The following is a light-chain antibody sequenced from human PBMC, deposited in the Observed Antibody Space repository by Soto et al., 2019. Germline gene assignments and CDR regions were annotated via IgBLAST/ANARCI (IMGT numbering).Light chain of an antibody. CDR1: QSIGSY. CDR2: GAS. J-gene: IGKJ2*01. Sequence: DIQMTQSPASLSASVGDRVTISCRASQSIGSYLIWYQQKPGQAPKVLIYGASTLQSGVPSRFSGSGSGTDFTLTISSLQPEDFATYYCQQSYSIPPYTFGQGTKLEIK. CDR3: QQSYSIPPYT. V-gene: IGKV1-39*01.